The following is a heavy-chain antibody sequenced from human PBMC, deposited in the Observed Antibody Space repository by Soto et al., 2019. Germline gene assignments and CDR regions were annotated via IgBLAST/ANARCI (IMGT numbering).Heavy chain of an antibody. D-gene: IGHD2-8*02. J-gene: IGHJ4*02. V-gene: IGHV4-34*01. CDR1: GGSFSGYY. CDR3: ARDKITGLFDY. CDR2: INHSGST. Sequence: SETLSLTCAVYGGSFSGYYWTWIRRPPGTGLEWIGEINHSGSTNYSPSLKSRVTISVDTSKNQFSLKLTSVTAADTAVYYCARDKITGLFDYWGQGTLVTVSS.